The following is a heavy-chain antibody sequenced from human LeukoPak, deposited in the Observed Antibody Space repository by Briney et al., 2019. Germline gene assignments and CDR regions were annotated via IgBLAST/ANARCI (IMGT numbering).Heavy chain of an antibody. J-gene: IGHJ3*02. D-gene: IGHD3-16*01. CDR2: INPNSGGT. Sequence: GASVKVSCKASGYTFTGYYMHWVRQAPGQGLEWMGRINPNSGGTNYAQKFQGRVTMTRDTSISTAYMGLSRLRSDDTAVYYCARPLELGAFDIWGQGTMVTVSS. CDR3: ARPLELGAFDI. V-gene: IGHV1-2*06. CDR1: GYTFTGYY.